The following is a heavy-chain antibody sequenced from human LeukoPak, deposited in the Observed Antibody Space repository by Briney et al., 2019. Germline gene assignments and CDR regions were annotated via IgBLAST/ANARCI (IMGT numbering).Heavy chain of an antibody. CDR3: ARDESSSRAFDI. Sequence: PGGSLRLSCVASGFTFSNYGMHWVRQVPGKGLEWVAIIWYHGSNKYYVDSVKGRFTISRDNSKNTLYLQMNSLRAEDTAVYYCARDESSSRAFDIWGQGTMVTVSS. CDR2: IWYHGSNK. J-gene: IGHJ3*02. CDR1: GFTFSNYG. V-gene: IGHV3-33*01. D-gene: IGHD6-13*01.